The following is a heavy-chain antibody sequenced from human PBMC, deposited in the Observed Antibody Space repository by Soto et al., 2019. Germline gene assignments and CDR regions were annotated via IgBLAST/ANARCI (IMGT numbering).Heavy chain of an antibody. J-gene: IGHJ4*02. CDR2: ISYDGSNK. CDR3: ARDRYSSSCYLYLFDY. D-gene: IGHD6-13*01. Sequence: QVQLVESGGGVVQPGRSLRLSCAASGFTFSSYAMHWVRQAPGKGLEWVAVISYDGSNKYYADSVKGRFTISRDNSKNTLYLQMNSLRAEDTAVYYCARDRYSSSCYLYLFDYWGQGTLVTVSS. V-gene: IGHV3-30-3*01. CDR1: GFTFSSYA.